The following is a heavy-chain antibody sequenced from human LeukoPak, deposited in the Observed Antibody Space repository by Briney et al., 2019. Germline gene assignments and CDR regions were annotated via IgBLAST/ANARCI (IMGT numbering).Heavy chain of an antibody. D-gene: IGHD4-17*01. CDR2: IWFDGGNK. V-gene: IGHV3-33*01. Sequence: GGSLRLSCAASGFTFSNYGMHWVRQAPGKGLEWVAVIWFDGGNKYYADSLKGRFIISRDNSKNTLYLQINSLRAEDTAVYYCATSVRWVTTVVDYWGQGTLVTVSS. CDR1: GFTFSNYG. CDR3: ATSVRWVTTVVDY. J-gene: IGHJ4*02.